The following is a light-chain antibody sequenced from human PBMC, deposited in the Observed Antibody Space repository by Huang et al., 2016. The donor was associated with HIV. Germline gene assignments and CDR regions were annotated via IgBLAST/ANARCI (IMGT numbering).Light chain of an antibody. CDR1: QSVSNY. CDR2: DAS. V-gene: IGKV3-11*01. CDR3: QQRRNWPPTT. Sequence: EIVLTQSPATLSLSPGERVTLSCRASQSVSNYLAWYQQKSGQAPRLLIYDASNRATGIPARCSSRGSGADFTLTISSLEPEDFAVYYCQQRRNWPPTTFGGGTKVEIK. J-gene: IGKJ4*01.